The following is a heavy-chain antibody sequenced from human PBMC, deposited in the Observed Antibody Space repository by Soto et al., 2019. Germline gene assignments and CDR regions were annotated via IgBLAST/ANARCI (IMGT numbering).Heavy chain of an antibody. J-gene: IGHJ6*03. V-gene: IGHV4-59*08. Sequence: SETLSLTCTVSGGSISSYYWSWIRQPPGKGLEWIGYIFYTGSTNYNPSLKSRVLISVDTSKNQFSLKLRSVTAADTAVYYCARQDGYYYYVDVWGKGTTVTVSS. CDR2: IFYTGST. CDR1: GGSISSYY. CDR3: ARQDGYYYYVDV.